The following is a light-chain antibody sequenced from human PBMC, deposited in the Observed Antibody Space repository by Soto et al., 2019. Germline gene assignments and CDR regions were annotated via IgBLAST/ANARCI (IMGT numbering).Light chain of an antibody. V-gene: IGLV2-18*02. CDR2: EVS. J-gene: IGLJ1*01. CDR3: SSYTSINTHV. CDR1: SSDFGSYNR. Sequence: QSALTQPPSVSGSPGQSVTISCTGTSSDFGSYNRVSWYQRPPGTGPKLMIYEVSNRPSGVPDRFSGSKSGNTASLTISGLQAEDEADYYCSSYTSINTHVFGTGTKVTVL.